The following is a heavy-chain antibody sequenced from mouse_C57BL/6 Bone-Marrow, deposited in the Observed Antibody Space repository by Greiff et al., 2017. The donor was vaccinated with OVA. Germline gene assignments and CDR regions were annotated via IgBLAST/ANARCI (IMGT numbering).Heavy chain of an antibody. J-gene: IGHJ3*01. CDR1: GYAFSSSW. V-gene: IGHV1-82*01. Sequence: VKLQQSGPELVKPGASVKISCKASGYAFSSSWMNWVKQRPGKGLEWIGRIYPGDGDTNYNGKFKGKATLTADKSSSTAYMQLSSLTSEDSAVYFCARESNYSLFAYWGQGTLVTVSA. CDR3: ARESNYSLFAY. D-gene: IGHD2-5*01. CDR2: IYPGDGDT.